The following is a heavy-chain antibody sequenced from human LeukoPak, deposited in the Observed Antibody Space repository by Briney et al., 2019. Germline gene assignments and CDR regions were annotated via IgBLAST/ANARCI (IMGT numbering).Heavy chain of an antibody. CDR2: ISPSGGST. Sequence: ASVKVSCKAFGYTFTSNYMHWVRQAPGQGPEWMGVISPSGGSTTYAQKFQGRVTLTRDMSTSTDYLELSSLRSEDTAVYYCARDNSVRDEAWWLIPWGQGTLVTVSS. D-gene: IGHD2-15*01. J-gene: IGHJ5*02. CDR1: GYTFTSNY. V-gene: IGHV1-46*01. CDR3: ARDNSVRDEAWWLIP.